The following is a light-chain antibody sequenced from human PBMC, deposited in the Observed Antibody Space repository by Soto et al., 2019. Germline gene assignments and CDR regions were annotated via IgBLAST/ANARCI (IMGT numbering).Light chain of an antibody. CDR2: AAS. J-gene: IGKJ4*01. CDR3: QQFYSYPLT. V-gene: IGKV1-39*01. Sequence: DIQMTQSPSSLSASVGDRVTITCRASQSISSYLNWYQQKPGKAPKLLTYAASSLQSGVPSRFSGSGSGTDFTLTISSLQSEDFATYYCQQFYSYPLTFGGGTKVDIK. CDR1: QSISSY.